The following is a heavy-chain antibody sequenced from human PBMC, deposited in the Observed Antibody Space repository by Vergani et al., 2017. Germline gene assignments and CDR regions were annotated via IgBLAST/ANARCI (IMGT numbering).Heavy chain of an antibody. D-gene: IGHD3-22*01. Sequence: EVQLVQSGAEVKKPGESLRISCKGSGYSLTSHWISWVRQMPGKGLEWIGRIDPSDSYTNYSPSFQGHVTTSTDKSISTAYLQWSSLKASDTAMYYCARHTTYYYNSSGYYYGWFDPWGQGTLVTVSS. CDR1: GYSLTSHW. J-gene: IGHJ5*02. CDR3: ARHTTYYYNSSGYYYGWFDP. CDR2: IDPSDSYT. V-gene: IGHV5-10-1*03.